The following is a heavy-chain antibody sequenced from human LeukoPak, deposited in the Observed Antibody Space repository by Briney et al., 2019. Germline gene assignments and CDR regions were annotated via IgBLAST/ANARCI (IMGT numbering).Heavy chain of an antibody. Sequence: PGGSLRPSCAASGFTFSSYGMHWVRQAPGKGLEWVAVIWYDGSNKYYADSVKGRFTISRDNSKNTLYLQMNSLRAEDTAVYYCARANGITMVRGVIKKGYYFDYWGQGTLVTVSS. J-gene: IGHJ4*02. D-gene: IGHD3-10*01. CDR1: GFTFSSYG. CDR3: ARANGITMVRGVIKKGYYFDY. V-gene: IGHV3-33*01. CDR2: IWYDGSNK.